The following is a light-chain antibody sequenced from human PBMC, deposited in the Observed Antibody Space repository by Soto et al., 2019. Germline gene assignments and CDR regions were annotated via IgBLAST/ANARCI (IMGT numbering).Light chain of an antibody. V-gene: IGKV3D-15*01. Sequence: EIVMPQSPATLSVSPGERATLSCRASQSVSSSLAWYQQRPGQAPRLLIYGASRRVTDIPARFTGSGSGTDFTLTLNSLEPEDFAVYYCQQRAGSSTFGQGTRLEIK. CDR2: GAS. J-gene: IGKJ5*01. CDR1: QSVSSS. CDR3: QQRAGSST.